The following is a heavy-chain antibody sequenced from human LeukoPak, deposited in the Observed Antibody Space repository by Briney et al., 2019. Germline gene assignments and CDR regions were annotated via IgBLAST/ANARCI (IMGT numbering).Heavy chain of an antibody. J-gene: IGHJ5*02. CDR1: GGSISSGSYY. CDR3: ARDAGGYGFDP. CDR2: IYTSGST. V-gene: IGHV4-61*02. Sequence: PSETLSLTCTVSGGSISSGSYYWSWIRQPAGKGLEWIGRIYTSGSTNYNPSLKSRVTISVDTSKNQFSLKLSSMTAADTAVYYCARDAGGYGFDPWGQGTLVTVSS. D-gene: IGHD6-13*01.